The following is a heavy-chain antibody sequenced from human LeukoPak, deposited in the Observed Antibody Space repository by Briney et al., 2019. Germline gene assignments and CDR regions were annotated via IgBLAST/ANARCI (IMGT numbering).Heavy chain of an antibody. D-gene: IGHD3-22*01. J-gene: IGHJ4*02. V-gene: IGHV3-7*03. CDR1: GLNFSSRW. CDR2: IKEDGSEK. Sequence: GGSLRLSCAASGLNFSSRWMNWVRQAPGQGLEWVASIKEDGSEKHYVDSVKGRFTISRDNGKNSLYLQMNSLRAEDTAVYYCARGDDSSGYYYDYYFDYWGQGTLVTVSS. CDR3: ARGDDSSGYYYDYYFDY.